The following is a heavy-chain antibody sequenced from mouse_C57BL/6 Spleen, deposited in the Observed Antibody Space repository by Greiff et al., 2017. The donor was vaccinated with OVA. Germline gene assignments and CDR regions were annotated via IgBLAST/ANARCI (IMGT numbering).Heavy chain of an antibody. D-gene: IGHD2-10*02. CDR2: IWGVGST. CDR1: GFSLTSYG. CDR3: ASEYGNSFAY. Sequence: VKLQESGPGLVAPSQSLSITCTVSGFSLTSYGVDWVRQSPGTGLEWLGVIWGVGSTNYNSALKSRLSISKDNSKSQVFLKMNSLQTDDTAMYYCASEYGNSFAYWGQGTLVTVSA. J-gene: IGHJ3*01. V-gene: IGHV2-6*01.